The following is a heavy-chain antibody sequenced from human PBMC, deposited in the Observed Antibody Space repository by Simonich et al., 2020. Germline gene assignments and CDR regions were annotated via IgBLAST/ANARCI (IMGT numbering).Heavy chain of an antibody. CDR2: SSQRGST. Sequence: QVQLQESGPGLVKPSETLSLTCAVSGYSISSGYYWGWIRQPPGKGLEWVGSSSQRGSTHHNPALKCRVTIAVDTSKNQFSLKLSSVTAADTAVYYCARATRIAAAGYFDYWGQGTLVTVSS. D-gene: IGHD6-13*01. V-gene: IGHV4-38-2*01. CDR1: GYSISSGYY. J-gene: IGHJ4*02. CDR3: ARATRIAAAGYFDY.